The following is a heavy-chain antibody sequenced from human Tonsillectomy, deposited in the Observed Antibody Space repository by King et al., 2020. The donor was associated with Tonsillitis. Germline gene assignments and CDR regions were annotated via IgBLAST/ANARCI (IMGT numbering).Heavy chain of an antibody. CDR1: GDSFTNYW. Sequence: VQLVESGAEVKNPGESLKISCKCSGDSFTNYWIGWVRQMPGKGLEWMGVIYPVDSATSSSPSFQGQVTISSDKSISTAYLQWRSLKASDTAMYYCARRPGMGRIGPAGAFDIWGQGTMVTVSS. D-gene: IGHD6-13*01. CDR3: ARRPGMGRIGPAGAFDI. V-gene: IGHV5-51*01. J-gene: IGHJ3*02. CDR2: IYPVDSAT.